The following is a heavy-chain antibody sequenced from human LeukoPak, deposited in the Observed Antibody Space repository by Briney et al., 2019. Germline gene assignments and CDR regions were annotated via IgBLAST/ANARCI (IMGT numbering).Heavy chain of an antibody. J-gene: IGHJ4*02. CDR1: GGSFSGYY. CDR3: ARGSERQYYYDSSGYYYFDY. V-gene: IGHV4-34*01. CDR2: INHSGST. Sequence: PSETLSLTCTVYGGSFSGYYWSWIRQPPGKGLEWIGEINHSGSTNYNPSLKSRVTISVDTSKNQFSLKLSSVTAADTAVYYCARGSERQYYYDSSGYYYFDYWGQGTLVTVSS. D-gene: IGHD3-22*01.